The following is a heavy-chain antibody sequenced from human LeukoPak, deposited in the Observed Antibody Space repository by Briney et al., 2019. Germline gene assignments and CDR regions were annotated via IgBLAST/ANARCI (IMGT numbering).Heavy chain of an antibody. J-gene: IGHJ4*02. V-gene: IGHV4-34*01. Sequence: SETLSLTCAVYGGSFSGYYWSWIRQPPGKGLEWIGSIYYSGSTYYNPSLKSRVTISVDTSKNQFSLKLSSVTAADTAVYYCARRVRYSSLDYWAREPWSPSPQ. D-gene: IGHD4-11*01. CDR3: ARRVRYSSLDY. CDR1: GGSFSGYY. CDR2: IYYSGST.